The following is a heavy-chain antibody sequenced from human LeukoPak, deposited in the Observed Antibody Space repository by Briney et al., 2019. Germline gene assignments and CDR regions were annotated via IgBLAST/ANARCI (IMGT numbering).Heavy chain of an antibody. D-gene: IGHD3-3*01. V-gene: IGHV1-18*01. J-gene: IGHJ4*02. CDR2: ISAYNGNT. CDR1: GYTFTSYG. CDR3: ARDSWLIDDFWSGYYSSYFDY. Sequence: ASVKVSCKASGYTFTSYGISWVRQAPGQGLEWMGWISAYNGNTNYAQKLQGRVTMTTDTSTSTAYMELRSLRSDDAAVYYCARDSWLIDDFWSGYYSSYFDYWGQGTLVTVSS.